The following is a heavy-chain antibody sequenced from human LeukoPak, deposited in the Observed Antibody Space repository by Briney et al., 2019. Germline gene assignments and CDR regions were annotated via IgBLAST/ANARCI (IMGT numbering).Heavy chain of an antibody. CDR1: GGSISSYY. CDR2: IRYSGST. J-gene: IGHJ3*02. D-gene: IGHD2-2*01. Sequence: SETLSLTCTVSGGSISSYYWSWIRQTPGKGLEWIGYIRYSGSTNHNPSLKSRVTISVDTSKNQFSLKLSSVTAADTAVYYCASTYCSSTSCSLNAFDIWGQGTMVTVSS. CDR3: ASTYCSSTSCSLNAFDI. V-gene: IGHV4-59*01.